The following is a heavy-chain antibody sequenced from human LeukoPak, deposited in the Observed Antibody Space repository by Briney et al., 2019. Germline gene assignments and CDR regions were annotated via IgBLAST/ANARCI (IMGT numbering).Heavy chain of an antibody. CDR3: ARSIVLVRGIVSAFDY. CDR1: GGFISSYY. Sequence: SETLSFTCSVSGGFISSYYWSWIRQSPGKGLEWIGYIHRSGTTYYRPSLKSRVIISVDTSKNQFSLNLSSVTAADTAVYYCARSIVLVRGIVSAFDYWGQGILVTVSS. D-gene: IGHD3-10*01. J-gene: IGHJ4*02. CDR2: IHRSGTT. V-gene: IGHV4-4*09.